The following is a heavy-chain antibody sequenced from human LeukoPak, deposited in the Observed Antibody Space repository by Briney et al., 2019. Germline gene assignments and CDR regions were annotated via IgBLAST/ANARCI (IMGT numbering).Heavy chain of an antibody. CDR2: ISYDGSNK. CDR3: ARHLSGVTGYTYGRGIDY. V-gene: IGHV3-30*12. CDR1: GFTFSYYG. D-gene: IGHD5-18*01. Sequence: PGGSLRLSCAAAGFTFSYYGIHWVRQAPGKGLEWVAVISYDGSNKYYADSVKGRFTISRDNSKTTLYLQMISLRAEDTAVYYCARHLSGVTGYTYGRGIDYWGQGTLVTVSS. J-gene: IGHJ4*02.